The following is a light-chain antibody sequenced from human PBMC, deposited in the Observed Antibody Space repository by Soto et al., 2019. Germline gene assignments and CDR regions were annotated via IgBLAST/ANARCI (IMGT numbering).Light chain of an antibody. V-gene: IGKV3-20*01. CDR1: QSVRSNY. Sequence: EIVLTQSPGTLSLSPGERATLSCRASQSVRSNYLAWYQQKPGQAPRLLIYGASSRATGIPDRFSGTGSGTAFTLTISRLEREDFAAYYCQQCEGSPYTFGQGTKLEIK. CDR2: GAS. CDR3: QQCEGSPYT. J-gene: IGKJ2*01.